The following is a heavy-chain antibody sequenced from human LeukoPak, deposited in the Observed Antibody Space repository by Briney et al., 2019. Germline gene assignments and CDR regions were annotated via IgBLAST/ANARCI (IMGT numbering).Heavy chain of an antibody. CDR2: ISGSGANT. J-gene: IGHJ4*02. Sequence: GGSLRLSCAASGFTFSSYAMSWVRQAPGKGLEWVSVISGSGANTYYADSVKGRFTISRDNAKNSLYLQMNSLRAEDTAVYYCARGSGTTGFDYWGQGTLVTVSS. V-gene: IGHV3-23*01. CDR3: ARGSGTTGFDY. D-gene: IGHD3-10*01. CDR1: GFTFSSYA.